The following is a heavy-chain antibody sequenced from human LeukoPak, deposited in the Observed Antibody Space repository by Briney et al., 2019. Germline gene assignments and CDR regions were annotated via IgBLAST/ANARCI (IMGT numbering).Heavy chain of an antibody. J-gene: IGHJ4*02. V-gene: IGHV3-23*01. Sequence: GGSLRLSCAASGFTFSSYGMTWVRQAPGKGLEWVSAITTSGSTYYADSVKGRFTISRDNSKNTLYLQMNTLRAEDTAVYYCAKRIGYVDYWGQGTLVTVSP. CDR1: GFTFSSYG. CDR3: AKRIGYVDY. CDR2: ITTSGST. D-gene: IGHD3-22*01.